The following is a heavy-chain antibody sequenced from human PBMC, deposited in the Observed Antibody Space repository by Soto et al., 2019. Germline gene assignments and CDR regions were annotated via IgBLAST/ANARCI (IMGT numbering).Heavy chain of an antibody. J-gene: IGHJ6*02. CDR2: ISSSGNII. V-gene: IGHV3-11*01. CDR1: GLTFSDCY. CDR3: ARVRFGEWGYAMDV. Sequence: QVQPVESGGGLVKPGGSLRLSCAASGLTFSDCYINWIRQAPGKGLEWISYISSSGNIINYAGSVKGRFTISRDNTKNSLYLQMNSLRVEDTAMYYCARVRFGEWGYAMDVWGQGTTVTVSS. D-gene: IGHD3-10*01.